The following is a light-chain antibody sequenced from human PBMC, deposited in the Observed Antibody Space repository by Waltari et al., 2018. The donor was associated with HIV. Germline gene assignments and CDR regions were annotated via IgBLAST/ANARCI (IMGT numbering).Light chain of an antibody. CDR3: QSVESSGSRV. J-gene: IGLJ3*02. CDR2: KDN. CDR1: ALPKQY. V-gene: IGLV3-25*03. Sequence: SYDFTPPPSVSASPGQTARITCSGDALPKQYVYWYQQRPGQAPVLVIYKDNERPSGIPERFSGTSSGTTVTLTISGVQAEDEADYYCQSVESSGSRVFGGGTKLTVL.